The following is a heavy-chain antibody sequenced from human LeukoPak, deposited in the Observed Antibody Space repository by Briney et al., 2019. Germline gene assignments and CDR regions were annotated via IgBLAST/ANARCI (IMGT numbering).Heavy chain of an antibody. CDR1: GGSISSDY. CDR2: LHYSGTI. D-gene: IGHD3-22*01. V-gene: IGHV4-59*08. CDR3: ARHMCQYYYDSSGYCSGHFDY. J-gene: IGHJ4*02. Sequence: SETLSLTCTVSGGSISSDYWSWMRQPPGKGLEWIAFLHYSGTINYNPSLKSRVTISVDTSKNQFSLKLSSVTAADTAVYYCARHMCQYYYDSSGYCSGHFDYWGQGTLVTVSS.